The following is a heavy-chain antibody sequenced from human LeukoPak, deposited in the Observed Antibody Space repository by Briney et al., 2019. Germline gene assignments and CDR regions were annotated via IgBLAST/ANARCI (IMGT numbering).Heavy chain of an antibody. CDR2: IYYSGST. D-gene: IGHD6-19*01. V-gene: IGHV4-59*01. Sequence: PSETLSLTCTVSGGSISSYYWSWIRQPPGKGLEWIEYIYYSGSTNYNPSLKSRVTISVDTSKNQFSLKLSSVTAADTAVYYCARDSVAGTFDYWGQGTLVTVSS. J-gene: IGHJ4*02. CDR1: GGSISSYY. CDR3: ARDSVAGTFDY.